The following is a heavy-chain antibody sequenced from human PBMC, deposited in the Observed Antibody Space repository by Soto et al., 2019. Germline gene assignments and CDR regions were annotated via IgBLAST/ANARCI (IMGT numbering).Heavy chain of an antibody. D-gene: IGHD3-10*01. V-gene: IGHV1-69*01. CDR2: IIPIFGIK. J-gene: IGHJ4*02. CDR3: AKEAGDH. CDR1: GGTFNTYA. Sequence: QMQLVQSGAVVKERGSSVKISCKTSGGTFNTYALTWVRQAPGQGLEWIGGIIPIFGIKNVAQRFQGRVTINADESLTTAYMEMTSLRSDDTAVYYCAKEAGDHWGQGTLVIVSS.